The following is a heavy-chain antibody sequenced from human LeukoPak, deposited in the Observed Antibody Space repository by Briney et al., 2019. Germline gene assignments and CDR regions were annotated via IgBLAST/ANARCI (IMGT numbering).Heavy chain of an antibody. Sequence: ASVKVSRKASGYTFTGYYMHWVRQAPGQGLEWMGWINPNSGGTNYAQKFQGRVTMTKDTSISTAYMELSRLRSEDTAVYYCARNGPDAFDIWGQGTMVTVSS. J-gene: IGHJ3*02. D-gene: IGHD2-8*01. CDR3: ARNGPDAFDI. CDR2: INPNSGGT. V-gene: IGHV1-2*02. CDR1: GYTFTGYY.